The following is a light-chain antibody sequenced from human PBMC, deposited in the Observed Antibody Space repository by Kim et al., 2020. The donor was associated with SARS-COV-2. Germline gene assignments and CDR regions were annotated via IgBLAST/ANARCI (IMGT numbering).Light chain of an antibody. Sequence: SPGERATLAFRASESVRSFLAWYQRKPGQAPRLLIYDASNRATGIPARFSGSGSGTDFSLTISTLEPEDFAVYYCQQRSAWPLTFGGGTRVDIK. CDR1: ESVRSF. V-gene: IGKV3-11*01. J-gene: IGKJ4*01. CDR3: QQRSAWPLT. CDR2: DAS.